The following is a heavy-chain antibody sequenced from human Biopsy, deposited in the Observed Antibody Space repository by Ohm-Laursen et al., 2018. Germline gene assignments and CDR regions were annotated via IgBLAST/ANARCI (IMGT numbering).Heavy chain of an antibody. CDR1: GFTFDDYA. D-gene: IGHD2-21*02. J-gene: IGHJ4*02. CDR2: ITWNSGSI. V-gene: IGHV3-9*01. CDR3: AKDLGQVTAAIGY. Sequence: SLRLSCTASGFTFDDYAMHWVRQAPGKGLEWVSGITWNSGSIGYADSVKGRFSIFRDNAKNSLYLQMNSLRAEDTALYYCAKDLGQVTAAIGYWGQGTLVTVSS.